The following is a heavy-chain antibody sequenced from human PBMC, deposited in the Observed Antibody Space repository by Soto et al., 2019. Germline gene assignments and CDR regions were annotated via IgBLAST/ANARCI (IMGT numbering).Heavy chain of an antibody. CDR2: VYHSGGT. CDR1: GYSIKRGYY. D-gene: IGHD6-19*01. Sequence: SETLSLTCVVSGYSIKRGYYWGWIRQPPGKGLEYIGSVYHSGGTFYNPSLKSRVTISADTSKNLSSLMLSSVTAADTAVYFCAGTDSYTSGLDYWGQGTLVTVSS. CDR3: AGTDSYTSGLDY. J-gene: IGHJ4*02. V-gene: IGHV4-38-2*01.